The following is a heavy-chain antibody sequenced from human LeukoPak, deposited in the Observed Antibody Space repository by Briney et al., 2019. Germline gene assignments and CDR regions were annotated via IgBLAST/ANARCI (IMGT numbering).Heavy chain of an antibody. CDR1: GYTFTSYG. D-gene: IGHD3-22*01. CDR2: ISAYNGNT. Sequence: ASVKVSCKASGYTFTSYGISWVRQAPGQGLEWMGWISAYNGNTNYAQKLQGRVTMTTDTSTSTAYMELRSLRSDGTAVYYCARARDYDSSKDAFDIWGQGTMVTVSS. CDR3: ARARDYDSSKDAFDI. J-gene: IGHJ3*02. V-gene: IGHV1-18*01.